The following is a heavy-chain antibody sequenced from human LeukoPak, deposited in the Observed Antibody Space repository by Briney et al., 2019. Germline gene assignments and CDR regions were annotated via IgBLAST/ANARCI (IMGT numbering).Heavy chain of an antibody. Sequence: GASVTVSCKASGYTFTSYDINWVRQAPGQGLEWMGWMNPNSGNTGYAQKFQGRVTMTRNTSISTAYMELSSLRSEDTAVYYCARVRSYSSSWFSYYYYGMDVWGQGTTVTVSS. CDR1: GYTFTSYD. J-gene: IGHJ6*02. CDR3: ARVRSYSSSWFSYYYYGMDV. V-gene: IGHV1-8*01. D-gene: IGHD6-13*01. CDR2: MNPNSGNT.